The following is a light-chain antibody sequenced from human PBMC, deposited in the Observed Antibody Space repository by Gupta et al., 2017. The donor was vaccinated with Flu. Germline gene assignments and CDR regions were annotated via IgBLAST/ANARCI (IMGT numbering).Light chain of an antibody. CDR2: KAS. CDR3: QQYNSFPYS. CDR1: QSISSW. Sequence: DMQMPPSPSTLSASVGDRVTITCRASQSISSWLAWYQQKPGKAPKLRIYKASSLQGGVPSRVSGSGSGTECTLTISRLQPDDFASFYCQQYNSFPYSFGQGTKLEIK. J-gene: IGKJ2*03. V-gene: IGKV1-5*03.